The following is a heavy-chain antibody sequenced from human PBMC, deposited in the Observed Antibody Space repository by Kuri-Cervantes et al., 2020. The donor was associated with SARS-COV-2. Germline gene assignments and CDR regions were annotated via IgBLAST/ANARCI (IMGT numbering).Heavy chain of an antibody. CDR3: ARVHTPKAYYYYGMDV. J-gene: IGHJ6*02. CDR2: ISSNGGST. Sequence: GESLKISCAASGFTFSSYAMHWVRQAPGKGLEYVSAISSNGGSTYYANSVKGRFTISRDNSKNTLYLQMGSLRAEDMAVYYCARVHTPKAYYYYGMDVWGQGTMVTVSS. V-gene: IGHV3-64*01. CDR1: GFTFSSYA.